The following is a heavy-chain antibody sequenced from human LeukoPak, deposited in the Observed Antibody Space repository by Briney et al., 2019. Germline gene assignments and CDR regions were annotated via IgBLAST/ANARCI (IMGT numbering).Heavy chain of an antibody. CDR1: GYSFTNYW. CDR2: IYAGESDT. V-gene: IGHV5-51*01. J-gene: IGHJ4*02. Sequence: GESLKISCTGSGYSFTNYWIGWVRQMPGKGLEWMGIIYAGESDTRYSPSFQGRITITAGKSINTVYLQLTSLKASDTAMYYCAKAATTWSNYDYWGQGTLLTVSS. CDR3: AKAATTWSNYDY. D-gene: IGHD3-3*01.